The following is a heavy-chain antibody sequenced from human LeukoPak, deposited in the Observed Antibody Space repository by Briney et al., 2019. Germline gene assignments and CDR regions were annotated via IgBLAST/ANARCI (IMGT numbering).Heavy chain of an antibody. J-gene: IGHJ4*02. D-gene: IGHD1-26*01. CDR2: ISYDGSNK. CDR3: AKDSGGTYYFDY. V-gene: IGHV3-30*18. Sequence: GGSLRLSCAASGFTFSSYGMHWVRQAPGKGLEWVAVISYDGSNKDYADSVKGRFTISRDNSKNTLYLQMNSQRAEDTAVYYCAKDSGGTYYFDYWGQGTLVTVSS. CDR1: GFTFSSYG.